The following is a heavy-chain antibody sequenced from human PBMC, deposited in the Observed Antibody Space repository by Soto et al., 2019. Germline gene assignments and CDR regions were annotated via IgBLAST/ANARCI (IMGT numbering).Heavy chain of an antibody. CDR2: INDSGST. J-gene: IGHJ6*03. CDR3: ARGRKAVPSAMFGVGSYCSYYVGV. Sequence: SETLSLTCAVYGGSFSGFFWTWIRQSPGKGLEWIGEINDSGSTNYNPSLKSRVTSSIETSKNQLSLRLASVTAADTAVYYCARGRKAVPSAMFGVGSYCSYYVGVSCQG. CDR1: GGSFSGFF. D-gene: IGHD2-2*01. V-gene: IGHV4-34*01.